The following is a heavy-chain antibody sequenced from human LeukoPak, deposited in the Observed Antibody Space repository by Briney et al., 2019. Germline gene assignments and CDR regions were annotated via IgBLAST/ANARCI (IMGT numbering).Heavy chain of an antibody. CDR3: ARDGVGDFWSGYYRPFDY. CDR1: GFTFSSYG. Sequence: GGSLRLSCVASGFTFSSYGMHWVRQAPGKGLEWVAVIWYDGSNKYYADSVKGRFTISRDNSKNTLYLQMNSLRAEDTAVYYCARDGVGDFWSGYYRPFDYWGQGTLVTVSS. J-gene: IGHJ4*02. CDR2: IWYDGSNK. D-gene: IGHD3-3*01. V-gene: IGHV3-33*01.